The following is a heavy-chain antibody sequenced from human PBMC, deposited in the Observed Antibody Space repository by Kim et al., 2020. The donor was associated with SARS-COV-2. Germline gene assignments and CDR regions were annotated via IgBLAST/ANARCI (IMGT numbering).Heavy chain of an antibody. CDR1: GFTFSSYA. CDR3: AKDPQSLTSKVGNYFDY. CDR2: ISGSGGST. V-gene: IGHV3-23*01. Sequence: GGSLRLSCAASGFTFSSYAMSWVRQAPGKGLEWVSAISGSGGSTYYADSVKGRFTISRDNSKNTLYLQMNSLRAEDTAVYYCAKDPQSLTSKVGNYFDYWGQGTLVTVSS. J-gene: IGHJ4*02. D-gene: IGHD1-26*01.